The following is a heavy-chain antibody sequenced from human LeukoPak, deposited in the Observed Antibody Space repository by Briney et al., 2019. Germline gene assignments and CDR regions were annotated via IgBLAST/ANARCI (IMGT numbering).Heavy chain of an antibody. CDR1: GGSISSSNNYY. J-gene: IGHJ6*03. CDR2: IYYSGIT. Sequence: SETLSLTCTVSGGSISSSNNYYWGWIRQPPGKGLEWIGSIYYSGITYYSPSLKSRVTMSVDTSKNQFSLKLRSVTAADMAVYYCARVDSYYYMDVWGKGTTVTVSS. CDR3: ARVDSYYYMDV. D-gene: IGHD2-15*01. V-gene: IGHV4-39*07.